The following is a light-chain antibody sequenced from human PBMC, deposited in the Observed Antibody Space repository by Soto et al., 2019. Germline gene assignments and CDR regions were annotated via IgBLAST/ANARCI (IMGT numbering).Light chain of an antibody. CDR3: QKYNHWTLT. CDR1: QGLGTN. Sequence: EVVTTQSPATLSLSPGESATLSCRASQGLGTNLAWYQQKTGQAPRLLIYAESTRATGVPGRFSGSGSGTELNLTISRLQSEDFAVYYCQKYNHWTLTFGGGTKVDIK. V-gene: IGKV3-15*01. CDR2: AES. J-gene: IGKJ4*01.